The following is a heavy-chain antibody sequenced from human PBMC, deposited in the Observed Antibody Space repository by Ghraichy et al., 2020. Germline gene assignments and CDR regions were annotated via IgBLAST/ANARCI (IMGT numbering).Heavy chain of an antibody. CDR2: IYPGDSDT. CDR1: GYSFTSYW. D-gene: IGHD3-9*01. CDR3: ARLKAVHFDWLFKSPYFDY. V-gene: IGHV5-51*01. J-gene: IGHJ4*02. Sequence: GESLNISCKGSGYSFTSYWIGWVRQMPGKGLEWMGIIYPGDSDTRYSPSFQGQVTISADKSISTAYLQWSSLKASDTAMYYCARLKAVHFDWLFKSPYFDYWGQGTLVTVSS.